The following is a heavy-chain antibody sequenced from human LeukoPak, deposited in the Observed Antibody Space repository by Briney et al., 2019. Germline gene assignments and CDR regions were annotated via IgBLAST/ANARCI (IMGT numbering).Heavy chain of an antibody. CDR3: VRGSGNYYNRLDS. J-gene: IGHJ4*02. D-gene: IGHD3-10*01. CDR2: TWYDGNNK. Sequence: GRSLRLSCAASGFTFSNYGMHWVRQAPGKGLERVAVTWYDGNNKFYADSVKGRFTISRDNSKNTLYLQMNSLRAEDTAVYYCVRGSGNYYNRLDSWGQGILVTVSS. V-gene: IGHV3-33*01. CDR1: GFTFSNYG.